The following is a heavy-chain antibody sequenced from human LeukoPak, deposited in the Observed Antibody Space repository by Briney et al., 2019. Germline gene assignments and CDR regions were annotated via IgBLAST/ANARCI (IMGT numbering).Heavy chain of an antibody. J-gene: IGHJ6*03. CDR3: ARSLRYFDWLPNYYYMDV. CDR1: GASFSGYS. V-gene: IGHV4-34*01. Sequence: PSETLSLTCAVYGASFSGYSWNWIRQPPGKGLEWIGEINYGPSTNYNPSLKSRVTISIDTSKNHFSLRLSSVTAADTAVYYCARSLRYFDWLPNYYYMDVWGKGTTVTISS. D-gene: IGHD3-9*01. CDR2: INYGPST.